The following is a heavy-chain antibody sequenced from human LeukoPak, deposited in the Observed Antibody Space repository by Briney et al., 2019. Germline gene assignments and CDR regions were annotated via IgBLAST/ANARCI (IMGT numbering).Heavy chain of an antibody. J-gene: IGHJ4*02. CDR2: VSYDGSNK. CDR1: GFTFSNYA. Sequence: GGSLRLSCAASGFTFSNYAMHWVRQAPDKGLEWVAVVSYDGSNKYYADSVQGRFTISRDNSKSTLCLQMNSLRAEDTAVYYCAKQLGYCSDGSCYFPYWGQGTLVTVSS. D-gene: IGHD2-15*01. V-gene: IGHV3-30*04. CDR3: AKQLGYCSDGSCYFPY.